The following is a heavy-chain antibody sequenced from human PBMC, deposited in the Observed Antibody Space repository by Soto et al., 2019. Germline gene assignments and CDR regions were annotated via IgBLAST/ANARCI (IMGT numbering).Heavy chain of an antibody. CDR2: IIPIFGTA. D-gene: IGHD3-10*01. CDR1: GGTFRSYA. CDR3: AREVGYYGSGSYYIGDV. J-gene: IGHJ6*02. V-gene: IGHV1-69*13. Sequence: GASVKVSCKASGGTFRSYAISWVRQAPGQGLEWMGGIIPIFGTANYAQKFQGRVTITADESTSTAYMELSSLRSEDTAVYYCAREVGYYGSGSYYIGDVWGQGTTVTVSS.